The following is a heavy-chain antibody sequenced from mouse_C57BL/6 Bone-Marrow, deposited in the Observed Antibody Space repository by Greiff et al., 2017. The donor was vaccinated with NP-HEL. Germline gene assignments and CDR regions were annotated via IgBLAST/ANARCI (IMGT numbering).Heavy chain of an antibody. CDR2: ISYSGST. CDR1: GYSITSDY. V-gene: IGHV3-8*01. D-gene: IGHD1-1*01. CDR3: ARLGTTVVAYYAMDY. Sequence: VQLKESGPGLAKPSQTLSLTCSVTGYSITSDYWNWIRKFPGNKLEYMGYISYSGSTYYNPSLNSRISITRDTSKNQYYLRLNSVETEDTAAYYCARLGTTVVAYYAMDYWGQGTSVTVSS. J-gene: IGHJ4*01.